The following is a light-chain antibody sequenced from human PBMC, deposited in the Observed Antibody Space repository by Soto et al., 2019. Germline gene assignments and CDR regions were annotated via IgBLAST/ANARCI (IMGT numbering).Light chain of an antibody. CDR1: SSDVGSYNR. CDR3: RSFPSSSTYV. CDR2: EVS. J-gene: IGLJ1*01. V-gene: IGLV2-18*02. Sequence: QSALTQPPSVSGSPGQSVAISCTGTSSDVGSYNRVAWYQQSPGTAPKLMIYEVSNRPSGVPDRFSGSKSGNTASLTISGLQAEDEADYYCRSFPSSSTYVLGTGTNVTVL.